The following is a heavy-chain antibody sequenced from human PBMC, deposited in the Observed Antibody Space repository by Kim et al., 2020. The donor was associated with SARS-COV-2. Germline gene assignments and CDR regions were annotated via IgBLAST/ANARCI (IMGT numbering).Heavy chain of an antibody. CDR2: ISDSGANT. V-gene: IGHV3-23*01. J-gene: IGHJ4*02. CDR3: AEAYCGGGCYGGVGY. D-gene: IGHD2-21*02. CDR1: GFTFSRYV. Sequence: GGSLRLSCVASGFTFSRYVMTWVRQAPGKGLEWVSGISDSGANTYYADSVKGRFTISRDNSKDTLYLQMSSLRVEDTAVYYCAEAYCGGGCYGGVGYWGQGTLVTVSS.